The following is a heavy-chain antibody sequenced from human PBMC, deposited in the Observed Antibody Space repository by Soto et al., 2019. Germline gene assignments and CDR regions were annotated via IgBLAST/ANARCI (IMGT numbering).Heavy chain of an antibody. CDR1: GDSVSSNSAA. J-gene: IGHJ6*02. CDR2: TYYRSNWYK. V-gene: IGHV6-1*01. D-gene: IGHD1-7*01. CDR3: ARDSARSITGTGACGMYA. Sequence: SQTLSLTCAISGDSVSSNSAAWNWIRQSPSRGLEWLGRTYYRSNWYKDYAVSLKSXITSNQDTSKNRCHLKRSSVNLEDTAVYYCARDSARSITGTGACGMYAWGEAIKVPVSS.